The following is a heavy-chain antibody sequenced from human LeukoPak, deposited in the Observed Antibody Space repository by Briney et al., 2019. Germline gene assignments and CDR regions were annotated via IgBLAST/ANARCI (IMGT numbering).Heavy chain of an antibody. Sequence: PSETLSLTCSVSGGSTSRYYWSWIRQPPGKGPEWIGYIYYSGSTNYNPSLKSRVTISVDTSKNQFSLKLSSVTAADTAVYYCATNILHDYMVGRGKLYYYRMDVWGQGTTVTVSS. D-gene: IGHD4-11*01. CDR1: GGSTSRYY. V-gene: IGHV4-59*01. CDR2: IYYSGST. J-gene: IGHJ6*01. CDR3: ATNILHDYMVGRGKLYYYRMDV.